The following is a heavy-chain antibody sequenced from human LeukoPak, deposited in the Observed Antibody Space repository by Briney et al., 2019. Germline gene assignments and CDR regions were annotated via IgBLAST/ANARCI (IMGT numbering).Heavy chain of an antibody. CDR3: ARCYYDSSGYSGVVMDV. V-gene: IGHV1-18*01. J-gene: IGHJ6*03. Sequence: GASVKVSCKASGYTFTSYGISWVRQAPGQGLEWMGWISAYNGNTNYAQKLQGRVTMTTDTSTSTAYMELRSLRSDDTAVYYCARCYYDSSGYSGVVMDVWGKGTTVTVSS. CDR2: ISAYNGNT. CDR1: GYTFTSYG. D-gene: IGHD3-22*01.